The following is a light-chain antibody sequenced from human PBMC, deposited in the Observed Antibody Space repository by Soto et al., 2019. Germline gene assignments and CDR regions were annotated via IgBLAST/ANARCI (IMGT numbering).Light chain of an antibody. CDR2: RNN. J-gene: IGLJ1*01. CDR3: AAWDDSLSGYV. Sequence: QSVLTQPPAASGTPWQRVTISCSGSSSNIGSDYVYWYQQFPGTAPKLLIYRNNQRPSGVPDRFSGSKSGTSASLAISGLRSEDEADYYCAAWDDSLSGYVFGTGTKVPVL. V-gene: IGLV1-47*01. CDR1: SSNIGSDY.